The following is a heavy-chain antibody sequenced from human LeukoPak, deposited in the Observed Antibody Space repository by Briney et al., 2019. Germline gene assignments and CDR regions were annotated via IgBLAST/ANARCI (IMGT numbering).Heavy chain of an antibody. CDR3: AKSGYSYDDIDY. Sequence: QTGGSLRLSCAASGFTFSNYGMHWVRQAPGKGLEWVAFIRHDGSNKYYADSVKGRFTISRDNSKNTLYLQMNSLRAEDTAVYYCAKSGYSYDDIDYWGQGTLVTVSS. D-gene: IGHD5-18*01. CDR1: GFTFSNYG. V-gene: IGHV3-30*02. J-gene: IGHJ4*02. CDR2: IRHDGSNK.